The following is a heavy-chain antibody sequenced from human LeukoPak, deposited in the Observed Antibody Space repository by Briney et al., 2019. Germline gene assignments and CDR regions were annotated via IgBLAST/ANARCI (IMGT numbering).Heavy chain of an antibody. CDR1: GYTFTSYD. J-gene: IGHJ4*02. V-gene: IGHV1-8*01. CDR2: MNPNSGNT. Sequence: ASVKVSCKASGYTFTSYDINWVRQATGQGLEWMGWMNPNSGNTGYAQKFQGRVTMTRNTSISTAYMELSSLRSEDTAVYYCARGAPSSLYSLFDYLGQGTLVTVSS. D-gene: IGHD6-13*01. CDR3: ARGAPSSLYSLFDY.